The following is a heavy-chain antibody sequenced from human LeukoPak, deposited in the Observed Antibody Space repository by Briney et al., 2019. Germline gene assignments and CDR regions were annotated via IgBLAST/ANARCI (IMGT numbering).Heavy chain of an antibody. CDR3: ARGKVQGVIFDY. Sequence: SETLSLTCTVSGGSISSYYWSWIRQPPGKGREWIGYIYYSGSTNYNPSLKSRVTISVDTSKNQFSLKLSSVTAADTAVYYCARGKVQGVIFDYWGQGTLVTVSS. J-gene: IGHJ4*02. CDR1: GGSISSYY. V-gene: IGHV4-59*01. D-gene: IGHD3-10*01. CDR2: IYYSGST.